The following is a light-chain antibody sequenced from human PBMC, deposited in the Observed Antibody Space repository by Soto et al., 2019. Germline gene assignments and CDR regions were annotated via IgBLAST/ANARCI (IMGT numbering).Light chain of an antibody. Sequence: EIVLTQSPDTLSLSPGERATLSCRASQSVSSYLAWYQQKPGQAPRLLMYGTSSRATGIPDRFSGSGSGTAFTLTINRLEPEDFAVYYCQQYGSSPSFGQGTKLEIK. V-gene: IGKV3-20*01. J-gene: IGKJ2*01. CDR3: QQYGSSPS. CDR2: GTS. CDR1: QSVSSY.